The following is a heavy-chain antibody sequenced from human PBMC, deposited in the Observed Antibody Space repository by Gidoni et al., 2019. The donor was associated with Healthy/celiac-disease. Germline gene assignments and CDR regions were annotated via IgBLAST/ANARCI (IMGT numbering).Heavy chain of an antibody. CDR3: TRQQQLVRSYYYYGMDV. D-gene: IGHD6-13*01. Sequence: EVQLVESGGGLVQPGGSLTLSCAASWFTFSGSAMHWVRQASGKGLEWVGRIRSKANSYAKAYAASGKGRFTISRDDSKNTAYLQMNSLKTEDTAVYYCTRQQQLVRSYYYYGMDVWGQGTTVTVSS. V-gene: IGHV3-73*02. J-gene: IGHJ6*02. CDR1: WFTFSGSA. CDR2: IRSKANSYAK.